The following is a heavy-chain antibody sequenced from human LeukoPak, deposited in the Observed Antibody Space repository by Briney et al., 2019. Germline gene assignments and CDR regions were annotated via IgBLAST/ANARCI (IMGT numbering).Heavy chain of an antibody. J-gene: IGHJ3*02. CDR1: GFTFSGYP. CDR2: ISYDGSNK. CDR3: ARDRTIDAFDI. D-gene: IGHD1-14*01. V-gene: IGHV3-30-3*01. Sequence: PGKSLRLSCAASGFTFSGYPIHWVRQAPGKGLEWVAVISYDGSNKYYADSVKGRFTISRDNSKNTLYLQMNSLRAEDTAVYYCARDRTIDAFDIWGQGTMVTVSS.